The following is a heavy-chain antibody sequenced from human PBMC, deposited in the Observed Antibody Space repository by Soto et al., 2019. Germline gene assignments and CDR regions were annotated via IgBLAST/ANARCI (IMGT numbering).Heavy chain of an antibody. J-gene: IGHJ4*02. V-gene: IGHV3-23*01. D-gene: IGHD2-2*01. CDR1: GFTFSDFA. CDR3: AKGSSAARPYYFDS. Sequence: EVQLLESGGWLVQPGGSLRLSCAASGFTFSDFAMGWVRQAPGKGLDWVSAITGSGGSTYHADSVQGRLTISRDNSKNTLYLQMNSLRAEDSAMYYCAKGSSAARPYYFDSWGQGAEVSVSS. CDR2: ITGSGGST.